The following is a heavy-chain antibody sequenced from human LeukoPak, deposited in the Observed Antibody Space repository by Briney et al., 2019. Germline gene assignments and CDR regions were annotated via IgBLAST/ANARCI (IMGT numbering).Heavy chain of an antibody. D-gene: IGHD3-3*01. J-gene: IGHJ4*02. CDR1: GYTFTGYY. CDR3: ARSVSPNYDLVCNY. V-gene: IGHV1-2*06. Sequence: ASVKVSCKASGYTFTGYYMHWVLQAPGQGLEWMGRINPNSGGTNYAQKFQGRVTMTRDTSISTAYMELSRLRSDDTAVYYCARSVSPNYDLVCNYWGQGTLVTVSS. CDR2: INPNSGGT.